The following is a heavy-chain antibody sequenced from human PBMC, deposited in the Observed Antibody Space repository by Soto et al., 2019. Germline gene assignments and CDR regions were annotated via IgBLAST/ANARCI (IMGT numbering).Heavy chain of an antibody. CDR3: ASSVVPAAMGRNWFDP. V-gene: IGHV3-21*01. Sequence: GGSLRLSCAASGFTFSSYSMNWVRQAPGKGLEWVSSISSSSSYIYYADSVKGRFTISRDNAKNSLYLQMNSLRAEDTAVYYCASSVVPAAMGRNWFDPWGQGTLVTVSS. D-gene: IGHD2-2*01. J-gene: IGHJ5*02. CDR1: GFTFSSYS. CDR2: ISSSSSYI.